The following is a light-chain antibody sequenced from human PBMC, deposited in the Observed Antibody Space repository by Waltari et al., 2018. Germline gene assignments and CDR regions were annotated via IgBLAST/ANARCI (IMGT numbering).Light chain of an antibody. Sequence: QSGLTQPASVSGSPGQSVTISCTGSSSDVGDNDHVSWYQKQPDRAPRLIIFHVSHRPSGVSNRFSASKSGNTASLTISGLRTEDEADYYCASYTSDVWVFAGGTKLTVL. V-gene: IGLV2-14*03. CDR2: HVS. J-gene: IGLJ3*02. CDR1: SSDVGDNDH. CDR3: ASYTSDVWV.